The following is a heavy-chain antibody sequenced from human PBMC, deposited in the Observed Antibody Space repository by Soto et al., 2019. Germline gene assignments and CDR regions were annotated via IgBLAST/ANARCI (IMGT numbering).Heavy chain of an antibody. CDR1: GFTLSSYW. CDR3: ARAIGSADSY. CDR2: MNQDGSQK. D-gene: IGHD6-13*01. V-gene: IGHV3-7*05. Sequence: GGSLRLSCAASGFTLSSYWMTWVRQAPGKGLEWVANMNQDGSQKYYVDSVKGRFTISRDNAKNSLYLQMNSLRVEDTAVYYCARAIGSADSYWGQGTQVTVSS. J-gene: IGHJ4*02.